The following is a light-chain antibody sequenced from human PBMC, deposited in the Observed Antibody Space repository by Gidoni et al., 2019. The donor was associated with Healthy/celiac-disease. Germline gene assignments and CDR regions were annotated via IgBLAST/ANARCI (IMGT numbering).Light chain of an antibody. J-gene: IGKJ1*01. V-gene: IGKV2-28*01. Sequence: PGEPASISCRSSQSLLHSNGYNYLDWYLQKPGQSPQLLIYLGSNRASGVPDRFSGSGSGTDFTLKISRVEAEDVGVYYCMQALQTPRTFXQXTKVEIK. CDR2: LGS. CDR3: MQALQTPRT. CDR1: QSLLHSNGYNY.